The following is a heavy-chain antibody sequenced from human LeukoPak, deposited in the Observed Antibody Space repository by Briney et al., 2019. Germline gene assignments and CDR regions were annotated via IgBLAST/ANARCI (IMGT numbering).Heavy chain of an antibody. CDR1: GGSISSYY. Sequence: SETLSLTCTVSGGSISSYYWSWIRQPAGKGLEWIGRIYTSGSTNYNPSLKSRVTMSVDTSKNQFSLKLSSVTAADTAVYYCARDRTIFGVVTDYFDYWGQGTLVTVSS. J-gene: IGHJ4*02. D-gene: IGHD3-3*01. CDR2: IYTSGST. V-gene: IGHV4-4*07. CDR3: ARDRTIFGVVTDYFDY.